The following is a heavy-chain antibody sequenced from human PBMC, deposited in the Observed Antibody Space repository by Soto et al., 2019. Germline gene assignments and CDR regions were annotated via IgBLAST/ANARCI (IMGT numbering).Heavy chain of an antibody. CDR1: GYTFTSYG. Sequence: ASVKVSCKASGYTFTSYGISWVRQAPGQGLEWMGWISAYNGNTNYAQKLQGRVTMTTDTSTSTAYMELRSLRSDDAAVYYCARDQGYSSSYGEYFQHLGQGTLVTVSS. V-gene: IGHV1-18*01. CDR3: ARDQGYSSSYGEYFQH. CDR2: ISAYNGNT. J-gene: IGHJ1*01. D-gene: IGHD6-13*01.